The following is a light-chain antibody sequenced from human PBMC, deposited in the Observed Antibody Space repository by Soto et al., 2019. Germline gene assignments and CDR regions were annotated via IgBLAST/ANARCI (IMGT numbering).Light chain of an antibody. CDR1: KSVSGW. CDR2: SAS. Sequence: DIQMTQSPSTLSASVGAPVTVTCRARKSVSGWLAWYQQKPGKAPKRLIYSASTLQSGVPSRFSGSGSETEFTLTISSLQPEDFATYYCLQHNDYPVTFGQGTKVDIK. V-gene: IGKV1-5*01. CDR3: LQHNDYPVT. J-gene: IGKJ1*01.